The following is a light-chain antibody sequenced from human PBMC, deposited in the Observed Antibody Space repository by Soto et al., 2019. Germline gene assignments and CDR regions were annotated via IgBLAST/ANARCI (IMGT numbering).Light chain of an antibody. V-gene: IGKV3-20*01. CDR3: QQYGTSPIT. CDR2: GAS. CDR1: QSVTSSA. J-gene: IGKJ5*01. Sequence: EIVLTQSPGTLSLSPGESATLSCRASQSVTSSALAWYQQKPGQAPRLFIHGASSRATDIPDRFSGSGSGTDFTLTISRLEPEDFAVYYCQQYGTSPITFGQGTRLEIK.